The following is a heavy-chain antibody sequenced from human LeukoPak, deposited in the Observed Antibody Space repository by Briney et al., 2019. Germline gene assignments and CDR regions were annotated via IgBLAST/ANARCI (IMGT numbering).Heavy chain of an antibody. CDR3: ARGAYSYGFFGAFDI. D-gene: IGHD5-18*01. J-gene: IGHJ3*02. CDR1: GGSISSGGYS. V-gene: IGHV4-30-2*01. Sequence: SETLSLTCAVSGGSISSGGYSWSWIRQPPGKGLEWIGYIYPSGSTYYNPSLKSRVTISVDRSKNQFSLKLSSVTAADTAVYYCARGAYSYGFFGAFDIWGQGTMVTVSS. CDR2: IYPSGST.